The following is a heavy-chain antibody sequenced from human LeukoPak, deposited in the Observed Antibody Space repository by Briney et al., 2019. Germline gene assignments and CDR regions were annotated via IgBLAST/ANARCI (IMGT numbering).Heavy chain of an antibody. J-gene: IGHJ4*02. CDR2: ISYDGGNK. Sequence: PGGSLRLSCAVSGFTFSSYAMHWVRQAPGKGLEWVAVISYDGGNKYYADSVKGRFTISRDNSKNTLYLQMNSLRAEDTAVYYCAKGPKWELPKTFDYWGQGTLVTVSS. V-gene: IGHV3-30-3*01. CDR1: GFTFSSYA. D-gene: IGHD1-26*01. CDR3: AKGPKWELPKTFDY.